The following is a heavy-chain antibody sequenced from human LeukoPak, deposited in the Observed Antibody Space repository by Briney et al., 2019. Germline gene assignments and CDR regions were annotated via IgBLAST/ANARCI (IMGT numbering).Heavy chain of an antibody. V-gene: IGHV4-4*07. J-gene: IGHJ5*02. Sequence: SETLSLTCAVSGASISGYWWSWIRQPAGKGLEWIGRMYTDGDTNYNPALKSRVTVSVDTSKILFSLKLSDVTAAGWALFYGARAAAGFGGTRPFGPGGQGTLV. CDR3: ARAAAGFGGTRPFGP. CDR2: MYTDGDT. D-gene: IGHD2-15*01. CDR1: GASISGYW.